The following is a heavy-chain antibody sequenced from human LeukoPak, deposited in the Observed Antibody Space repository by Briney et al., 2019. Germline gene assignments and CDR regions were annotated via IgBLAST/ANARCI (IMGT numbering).Heavy chain of an antibody. Sequence: PSETLSLTCAVYGGSFSGYYWSWIRQPPGKGLEWIGEINHSGSTNYNPSLKSRVTISVDTSKNQFSLKLSSVTAADTAVYYCATLCSGGSCYSQDYWGQGTLVTVSS. D-gene: IGHD2-15*01. CDR1: GGSFSGYY. J-gene: IGHJ4*02. CDR3: ATLCSGGSCYSQDY. CDR2: INHSGST. V-gene: IGHV4-34*01.